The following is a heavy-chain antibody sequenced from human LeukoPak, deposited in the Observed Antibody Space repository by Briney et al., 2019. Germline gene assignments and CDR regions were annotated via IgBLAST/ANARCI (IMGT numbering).Heavy chain of an antibody. Sequence: GGSLRLSCAASGFTFSSYAMHWVRQAPGKGLEYVSAISSSGGSTFYADSVKGRFTISRDNSKNTLYLQMNSLRAEDTAVYYCAKDGLGIIAFPFDYWGQGTLVTVSS. D-gene: IGHD3-10*01. V-gene: IGHV3-64*02. CDR2: ISSSGGST. J-gene: IGHJ4*02. CDR3: AKDGLGIIAFPFDY. CDR1: GFTFSSYA.